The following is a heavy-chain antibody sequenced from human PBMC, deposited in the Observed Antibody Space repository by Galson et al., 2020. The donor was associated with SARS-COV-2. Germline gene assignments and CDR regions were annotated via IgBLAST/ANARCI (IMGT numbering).Heavy chain of an antibody. Sequence: GGSLRLSCEASGFTFSDYWMHWVRQGPGKGLFWVSRIKSDGTNIAYADSVKGRFTVSRDNSKNTLYLQMNSLGADDTAVYYCARENTPDWYFDRWGRGTLVTVSS. CDR3: ARENTPDWYFDR. V-gene: IGHV3-74*01. CDR2: IKSDGTNI. J-gene: IGHJ2*01. CDR1: GFTFSDYW.